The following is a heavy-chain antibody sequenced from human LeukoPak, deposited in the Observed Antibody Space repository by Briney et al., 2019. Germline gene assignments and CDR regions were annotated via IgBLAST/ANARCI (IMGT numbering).Heavy chain of an antibody. Sequence: SETLSLTCTVSGGSISSYYWSWIRQPPGKGLEWIGYIYYSGSTNYNPSLKSRVTISVDTSKNQFSLNLSFVTAADTAVYYCASQPTTEIGIDYWGQGTLVTVSS. CDR1: GGSISSYY. CDR3: ASQPTTEIGIDY. V-gene: IGHV4-59*08. CDR2: IYYSGST. D-gene: IGHD4-11*01. J-gene: IGHJ4*02.